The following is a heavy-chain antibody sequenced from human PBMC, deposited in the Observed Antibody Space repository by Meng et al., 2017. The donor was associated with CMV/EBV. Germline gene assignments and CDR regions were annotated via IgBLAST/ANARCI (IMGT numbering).Heavy chain of an antibody. CDR2: IRYDGSNK. CDR1: GFTFSSYG. D-gene: IGHD3-10*01. V-gene: IGHV3-30*02. CDR3: AKDPQFEILVYYYGMDV. J-gene: IGHJ6*02. Sequence: GESLKISCAASGFTFSSYGMHWVRQAPGKGLEWVAFIRYDGSNKYYADSVKGRFTISRDNSKNTLHLQMNSLRAEDTAVYYCAKDPQFEILVYYYGMDVWGQGTTVTVSS.